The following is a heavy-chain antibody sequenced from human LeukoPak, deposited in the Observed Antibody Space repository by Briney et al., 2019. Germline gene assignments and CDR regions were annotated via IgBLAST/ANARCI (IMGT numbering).Heavy chain of an antibody. CDR3: ARENSGSYYQFDC. D-gene: IGHD1-26*01. V-gene: IGHV3-66*01. CDR1: EFSVGSNY. CDR2: IYSGGST. Sequence: GGSLRLSCAASEFSVGSNYMTWVRQAPGKGLEWVSLIYSGGSTYYADSVKGRFTISRDNSKNTLYLQMNSLRPEDTAVYYCARENSGSYYQFDCWGQGTLVTVSS. J-gene: IGHJ4*02.